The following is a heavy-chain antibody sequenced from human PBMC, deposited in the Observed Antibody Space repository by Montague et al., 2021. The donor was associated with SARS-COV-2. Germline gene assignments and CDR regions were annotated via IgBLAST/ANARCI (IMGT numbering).Heavy chain of an antibody. J-gene: IGHJ4*02. Sequence: PALVKPTKTLTLTCTFSGFSLSTSGMCVSWIRQPPGKALEWLALIDWDDDKYYSTSLKTRLTISKDTSKNQVVLTMTNMDPVDTATYYCARIRDYDILTGSYSGFDYWGQGTLDTVSS. CDR2: IDWDDDK. V-gene: IGHV2-70*01. CDR1: GFSLSTSGMC. D-gene: IGHD3-9*01. CDR3: ARIRDYDILTGSYSGFDY.